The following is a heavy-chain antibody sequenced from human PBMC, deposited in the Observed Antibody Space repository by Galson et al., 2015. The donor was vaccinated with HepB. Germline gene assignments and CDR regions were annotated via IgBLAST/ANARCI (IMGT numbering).Heavy chain of an antibody. V-gene: IGHV3-23*01. CDR2: ISGSGGST. D-gene: IGHD1-20*01. CDR1: GFTFSSYA. Sequence: SLRLSCAASGFTFSSYAMSWVRQAPGKGLEWVSAISGSGGSTYYADSVKGRFTISRDNSKNTLYLQMNSLRAEDTAVYYCAKVQFIYNWKRGPFDYWGQGTLVTVSS. CDR3: AKVQFIYNWKRGPFDY. J-gene: IGHJ4*02.